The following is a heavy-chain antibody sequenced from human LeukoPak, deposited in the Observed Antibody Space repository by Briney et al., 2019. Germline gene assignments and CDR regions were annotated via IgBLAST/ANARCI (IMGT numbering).Heavy chain of an antibody. CDR3: ATLDSTKSVL. CDR2: VKQDGTEK. CDR1: GFRFGRDW. Sequence: QSGGSLRLTCVASGFRFGRDWISWVRQAPGKGLEWVACVKQDGTEKNYVVSVWGRFTVSVDNGKNSLYLQMNSLRAEDTAKYYCATLDSTKSVLWGRGTAVIVSS. D-gene: IGHD2-2*01. V-gene: IGHV3-7*01. J-gene: IGHJ1*01.